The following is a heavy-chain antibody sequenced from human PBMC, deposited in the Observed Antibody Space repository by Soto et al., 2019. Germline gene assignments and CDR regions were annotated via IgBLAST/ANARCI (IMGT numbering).Heavy chain of an antibody. CDR3: ATTRTAMVDYYYYGMDV. Sequence: RGESLKISCKGSGYSFTTYWISWVRQMPGKGLEWMGRIDPSDSYTNYSPSFQGHVTISADKSINTAYLQWSSLKASDTAMYYCATTRTAMVDYYYYGMDVWGQGTTVTVSS. V-gene: IGHV5-10-1*01. CDR2: IDPSDSYT. D-gene: IGHD5-18*01. J-gene: IGHJ6*02. CDR1: GYSFTTYW.